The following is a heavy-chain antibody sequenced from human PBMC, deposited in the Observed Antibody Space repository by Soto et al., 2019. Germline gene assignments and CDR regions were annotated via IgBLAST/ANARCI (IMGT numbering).Heavy chain of an antibody. CDR3: ARVTRIDHYYYYMDV. D-gene: IGHD4-17*01. V-gene: IGHV1-18*01. CDR1: GYTFTSYG. J-gene: IGHJ6*03. CDR2: ISAYNGNT. Sequence: ASVKVSCKASGYTFTSYGISWVRQAPGQGLEWMGWISAYNGNTNYAQKLQGRVTMTTDTSTSTAYMELRSLRSDDTAVYYCARVTRIDHYYYYMDVWGKGTTVTVSS.